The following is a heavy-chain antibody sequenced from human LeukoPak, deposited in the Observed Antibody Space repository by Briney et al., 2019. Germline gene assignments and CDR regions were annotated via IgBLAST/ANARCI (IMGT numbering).Heavy chain of an antibody. D-gene: IGHD3-10*01. Sequence: GGSLRLSCAASGFMFSTYSMNWVRQAPGKGLEGVSLISSRSNYIYYADSVKGRFTISRDNAKNSVYLQMNSLRAEDTAVYYCARPYGSGSYSDPYYYFGLDVWGKGTTVTVSS. V-gene: IGHV3-21*06. CDR2: ISSRSNYI. J-gene: IGHJ6*04. CDR1: GFMFSTYS. CDR3: ARPYGSGSYSDPYYYFGLDV.